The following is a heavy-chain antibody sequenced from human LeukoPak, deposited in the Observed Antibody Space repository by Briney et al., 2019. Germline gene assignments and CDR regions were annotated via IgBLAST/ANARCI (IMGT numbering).Heavy chain of an antibody. CDR2: INPNSGGT. Sequence: ASVKVSCKASGYTFTGYYMHRVRQAPGQGLEWMGWINPNSGGTNYAQKFQGRVTMTRDTSISTAYMELSRLRSDDTAVYYCARERPLLWFGELSGSDYWGQGTLVTVSS. CDR1: GYTFTGYY. V-gene: IGHV1-2*02. CDR3: ARERPLLWFGELSGSDY. D-gene: IGHD3-10*01. J-gene: IGHJ4*02.